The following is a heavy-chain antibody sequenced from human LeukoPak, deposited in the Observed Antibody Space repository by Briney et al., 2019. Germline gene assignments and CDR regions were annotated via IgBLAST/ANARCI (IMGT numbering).Heavy chain of an antibody. CDR1: GGSITSSSYY. J-gene: IGHJ4*02. CDR2: IYYSGNT. D-gene: IGHD3-10*01. V-gene: IGHV4-39*07. CDR3: AREANYYGSGSYFEGTFDY. Sequence: SETLSLTCTVSGGSITSSSYYWGWIRQPPGKGLEWIGSIYYSGNTHYNPSLKSRVTISTDTSKNQFSLELRSVTAADTAVHYCAREANYYGSGSYFEGTFDYWGQGSLVTVSS.